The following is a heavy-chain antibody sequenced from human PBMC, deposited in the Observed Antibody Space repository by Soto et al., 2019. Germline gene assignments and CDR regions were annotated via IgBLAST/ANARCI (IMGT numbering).Heavy chain of an antibody. D-gene: IGHD3-3*01. J-gene: IGHJ4*02. CDR3: ASHPGGNGYYLYFDS. CDR1: GGSITSGGYY. Sequence: TSETLSLTCTVSGGSITSGGYYWRWIRQHPGKGLEWIGFIYYIVTTQYNPSLRSRITMSADTSKNQLTLKLSSVTAADTAVYYCASHPGGNGYYLYFDSWGQGALVTVSS. CDR2: IYYIVTT. V-gene: IGHV4-31*03.